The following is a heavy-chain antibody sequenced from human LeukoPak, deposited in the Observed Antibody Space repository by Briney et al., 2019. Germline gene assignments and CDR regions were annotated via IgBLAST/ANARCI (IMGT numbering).Heavy chain of an antibody. CDR2: IKQDGSET. CDR1: GFTFSSYR. D-gene: IGHD6-13*01. J-gene: IGHJ4*02. CDR3: ARIRGISSAGDY. Sequence: GGSLRLSCAASGFTFSSYRMTRVRQAPGKGLEWVANIKQDGSETYYVDSVKGRFTISRDNAKNSLYLQMNSLRAEDTAVYYCARIRGISSAGDYWGQGTLVTVSS. V-gene: IGHV3-7*04.